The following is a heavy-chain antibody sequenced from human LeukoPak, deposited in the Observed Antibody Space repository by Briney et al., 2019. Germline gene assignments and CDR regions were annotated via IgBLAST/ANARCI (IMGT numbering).Heavy chain of an antibody. J-gene: IGHJ5*02. Sequence: PGGSLRLSCAASGFTVSSTDMSWVRQAPGKGLEWVSLLYGGTMTYYPDPVKGRFTNSRDNSKNTLYLQMNSLRAEDTAVYYCAKPWAPYSGYDSWGQGTLVTVSS. V-gene: IGHV3-53*01. CDR3: AKPWAPYSGYDS. D-gene: IGHD5-12*01. CDR1: GFTVSSTD. CDR2: LYGGTMT.